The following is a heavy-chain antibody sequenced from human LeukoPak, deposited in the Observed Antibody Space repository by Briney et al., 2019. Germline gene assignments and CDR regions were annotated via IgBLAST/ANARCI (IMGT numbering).Heavy chain of an antibody. D-gene: IGHD2-2*01. CDR2: IYYSGST. CDR1: GGSISSYY. Sequence: PSETLSLTCTVSGGSISSYYWSWIRQPPGKGLEWIRYIYYSGSTNYNPSLKSRVTISVDTSKNQFSLKLSSVTAADTALYYCARAGSGYDPFDYWGQGTLVTVSS. V-gene: IGHV4-59*01. CDR3: ARAGSGYDPFDY. J-gene: IGHJ4*02.